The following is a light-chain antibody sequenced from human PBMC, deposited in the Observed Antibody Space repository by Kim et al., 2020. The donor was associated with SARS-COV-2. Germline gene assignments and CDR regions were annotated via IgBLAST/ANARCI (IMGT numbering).Light chain of an antibody. J-gene: IGLJ2*01. V-gene: IGLV3-1*01. Sequence: SYELTQPPSVSVSPGQTATITCSGNKVGNKYVSWYQQRPGQSHLVVIYQDTNRPSGIPERFSGSNSANTATLTISGTQAMDEGDYYCQAWDSNIVVFGGGTQLTVL. CDR1: KVGNKY. CDR3: QAWDSNIVV. CDR2: QDT.